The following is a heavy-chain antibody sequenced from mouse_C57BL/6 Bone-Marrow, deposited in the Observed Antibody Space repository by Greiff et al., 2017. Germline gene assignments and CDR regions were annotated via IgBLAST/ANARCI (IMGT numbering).Heavy chain of an antibody. CDR3: ARTIYFDV. V-gene: IGHV7-3*01. Sequence: EVQLVESGGGLVQPGGSLSLSCAASGFTFTDYYMSWVRQPPGKALEWLGFIRNKANGYTTEYSASVKGRFTISRDNSKSILYLQMDALGAEDSATYYCARTIYFDVWGTGTTVTVSS. J-gene: IGHJ1*03. CDR1: GFTFTDYY. CDR2: IRNKANGYTT.